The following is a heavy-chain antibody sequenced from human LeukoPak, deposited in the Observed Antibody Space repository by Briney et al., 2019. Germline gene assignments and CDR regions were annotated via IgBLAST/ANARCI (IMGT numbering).Heavy chain of an antibody. V-gene: IGHV3-30*03. CDR2: ISYDGSNK. D-gene: IGHD3-16*02. Sequence: GGSLRLSCAASRFTFSDYNMNWLRQAPGKGLEWVAVISYDGSNKYYADSVKGRFTISRDNSKNTLYLQMNSLRAEDTAVYYCARDSYTGGYFDYWGQGTLVTVSS. CDR1: RFTFSDYN. J-gene: IGHJ4*02. CDR3: ARDSYTGGYFDY.